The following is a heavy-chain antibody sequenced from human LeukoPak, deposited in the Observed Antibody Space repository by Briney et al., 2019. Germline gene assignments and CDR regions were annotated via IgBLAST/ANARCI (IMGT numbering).Heavy chain of an antibody. D-gene: IGHD3-3*01. CDR2: INTNTGNP. J-gene: IGHJ6*02. V-gene: IGHV7-4-1*02. CDR3: ARVGNDFWSGYSYYYYYGMDV. Sequence: ASVKVSCKASGYTFTSYAMNWVRQAPGQGLEWMGWINTNTGNPTYAQGFTGRFVFSLDTSVSTAYLQISSLKAEETAVYYCARVGNDFWSGYSYYYYYGMDVWGQGTTVTVSS. CDR1: GYTFTSYA.